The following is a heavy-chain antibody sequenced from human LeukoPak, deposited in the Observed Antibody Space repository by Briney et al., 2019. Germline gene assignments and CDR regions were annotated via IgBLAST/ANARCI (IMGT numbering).Heavy chain of an antibody. J-gene: IGHJ4*02. V-gene: IGHV3-11*01. Sequence: PGGSLRLSCAASGFTFSNYYMSWIRHAPGKGLELVSYISSSGSTIYYADSVKGRFTISRDNAKNSLYLQMNSLRAEDTAVYYCARDFNCSGGSCYSALFDYWGQGTLVTVSS. CDR3: ARDFNCSGGSCYSALFDY. CDR2: ISSSGSTI. D-gene: IGHD2-15*01. CDR1: GFTFSNYY.